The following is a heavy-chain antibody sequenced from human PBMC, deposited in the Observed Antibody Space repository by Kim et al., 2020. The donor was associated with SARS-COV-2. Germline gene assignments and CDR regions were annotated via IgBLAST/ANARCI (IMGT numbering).Heavy chain of an antibody. D-gene: IGHD3-22*01. V-gene: IGHV5-51*01. CDR2: IYPGDSDT. J-gene: IGHJ4*02. Sequence: GESLKISCKGSGYRFTSYWIGWVRQMPGKGLEWMGIIYPGDSDTRYSPSFQGQVTISADKSISTTSLQWSSLKASDTAMYYCATRGGYYDSSGYYRGFDYWGQGTLVTVSS. CDR3: ATRGGYYDSSGYYRGFDY. CDR1: GYRFTSYW.